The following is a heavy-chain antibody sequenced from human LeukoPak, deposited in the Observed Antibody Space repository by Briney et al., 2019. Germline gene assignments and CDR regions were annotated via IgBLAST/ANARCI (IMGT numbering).Heavy chain of an antibody. Sequence: SETLSLTCAVYGGSFSGYYWSWIRQPPGKGLEWIGEINHSGSTNYNPSLKSRVTISVDTSKNQFSLKLRSVTAADTAVYYCARRGRYCGGADCSPRDRRVNYYYYYMDVWGKGTTVTISS. D-gene: IGHD2-21*01. V-gene: IGHV4-34*01. CDR2: INHSGST. CDR3: ARRGRYCGGADCSPRDRRVNYYYYYMDV. J-gene: IGHJ6*03. CDR1: GGSFSGYY.